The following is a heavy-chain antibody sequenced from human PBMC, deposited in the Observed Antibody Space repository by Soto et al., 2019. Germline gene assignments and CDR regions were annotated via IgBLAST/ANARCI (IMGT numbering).Heavy chain of an antibody. CDR3: GKDYPEGYSSSWYRNYYYGMDV. CDR1: GFTFSSYG. Sequence: GGSLRLSCAASGFTFSSYGMHWVRQAPGKGLEWVAVISYDGSNKYYADSVKGRFTISRDNSKNTLYLQMNSLRAEDTAVYYCGKDYPEGYSSSWYRNYYYGMDVWGQGTTVTVSS. V-gene: IGHV3-30*18. J-gene: IGHJ6*02. CDR2: ISYDGSNK. D-gene: IGHD6-13*01.